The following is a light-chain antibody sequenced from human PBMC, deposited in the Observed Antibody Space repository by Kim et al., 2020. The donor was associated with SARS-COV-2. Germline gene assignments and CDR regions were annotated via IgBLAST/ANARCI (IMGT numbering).Light chain of an antibody. CDR1: SSNIGAGYG. J-gene: IGLJ1*01. CDR2: GNS. V-gene: IGLV1-40*01. CDR3: KSYDSSLSGYV. Sequence: QRVTISCTGSSSNIGAGYGVHWYQQIPETAPKLLIYGNSNRPSGVPDRFSGSESGPSASLAITGLQAEDEADYYCKSYDSSLSGYVFGTGTKVTIL.